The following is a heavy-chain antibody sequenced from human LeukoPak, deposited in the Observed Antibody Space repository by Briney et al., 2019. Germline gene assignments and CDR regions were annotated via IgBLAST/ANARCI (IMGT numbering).Heavy chain of an antibody. V-gene: IGHV4-61*02. CDR2: FYTSGTP. CDR3: ARDRSRYSGYGGDWFDP. J-gene: IGHJ5*02. Sequence: TLSLTCTVSGGSISRGSYFWSWIRQPAGKGLEWIGRFYTSGTPNYNPSLKSRVTISVDTSRNQFSLKLSSVTAADTAVYYCARDRSRYSGYGGDWFDPWGQGTLVTVSS. D-gene: IGHD5-12*01. CDR1: GGSISRGSYF.